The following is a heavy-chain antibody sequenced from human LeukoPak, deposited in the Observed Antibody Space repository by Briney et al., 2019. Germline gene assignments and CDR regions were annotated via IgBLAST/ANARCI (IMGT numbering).Heavy chain of an antibody. J-gene: IGHJ4*01. CDR2: ISSSSSYI. Sequence: GGSLRLSCAASGFTFSSYSMNWVRQAPGKGLEWVSSISSSSSYIYYADSVKGRFTISRDNAKNSLYLQMNSLRAEDTAVYYCARDRPYYYDSSGYYPMGDYWGQEPWSPSPQ. D-gene: IGHD3-22*01. CDR1: GFTFSSYS. V-gene: IGHV3-21*01. CDR3: ARDRPYYYDSSGYYPMGDY.